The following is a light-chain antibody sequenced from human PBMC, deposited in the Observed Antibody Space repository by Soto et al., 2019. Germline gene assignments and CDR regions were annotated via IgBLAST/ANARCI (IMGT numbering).Light chain of an antibody. Sequence: DIQMNQSPSTLSASVGEGVTITCRASQTITRWMAWYQQKPGKAPKLLIYDASTLESGVPSRFSGSGSGTEFTLTITSLQSEDFAVYYCQQYYKGPQWTIAQGTKVDIK. CDR1: QTITRW. CDR3: QQYYKGPQWT. CDR2: DAS. V-gene: IGKV1-5*01. J-gene: IGKJ1*01.